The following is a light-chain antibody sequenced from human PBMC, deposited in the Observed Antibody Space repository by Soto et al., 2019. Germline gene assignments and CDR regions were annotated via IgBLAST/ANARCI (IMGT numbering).Light chain of an antibody. V-gene: IGKV1-27*01. CDR3: QKDNSAPSLT. CDR1: QGISNF. J-gene: IGKJ4*01. CDR2: AAS. Sequence: DIQMTQSPSSLSASVGDRVSITCRASQGISNFLAWYQHKPGKVPKLLIYAASTLQSGVPSRFSGSGSGTDFTLNISSLQPEDVATYYCQKDNSAPSLTFGGGTKVEIK.